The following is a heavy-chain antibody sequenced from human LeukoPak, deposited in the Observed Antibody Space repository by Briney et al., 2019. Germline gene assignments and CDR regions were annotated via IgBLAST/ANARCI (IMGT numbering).Heavy chain of an antibody. J-gene: IGHJ3*02. V-gene: IGHV4-38-2*02. CDR3: AGDRMTTVTTTAFDI. CDR2: IYHSGST. CDR1: GYSISSGYY. Sequence: SETLSLTCTVSGYSISSGYYWGWIRQPPGKGLEWIGSIYHSGSTYYNPSLKSRVTISVDTSKNQFSLKLSSVTAADTAVYYCAGDRMTTVTTTAFDIWGQGTMVTVSS. D-gene: IGHD4-17*01.